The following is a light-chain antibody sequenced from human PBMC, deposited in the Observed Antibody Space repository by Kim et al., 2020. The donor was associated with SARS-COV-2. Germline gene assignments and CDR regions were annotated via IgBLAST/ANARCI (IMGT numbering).Light chain of an antibody. CDR3: QQRSNWLT. J-gene: IGKJ4*01. V-gene: IGKV3-11*01. CDR2: DAS. Sequence: EIVLTQSPATLSLSPGERATLSCRASQSVSSYLTWYQQKPGQAPRLLIYDASNRATGIPARFSGSGSGTDFTLTISSLEPEDFGVYYCQQRSNWLTFGGGTKVDIK. CDR1: QSVSSY.